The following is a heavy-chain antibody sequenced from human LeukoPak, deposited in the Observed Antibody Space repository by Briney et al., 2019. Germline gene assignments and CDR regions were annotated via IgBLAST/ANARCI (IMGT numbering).Heavy chain of an antibody. D-gene: IGHD2-2*02. Sequence: SETLSLTCAVYGGSFSGYYWSWIRQPPGKGLEWIGEINHSGSTNYNPSLKSRVTISVDTSKNQFSLKLSSVTAADTAVYYCARGGIVVVPAAIPTNSDFDYWGLGTLVTVSS. CDR1: GGSFSGYY. J-gene: IGHJ4*02. CDR2: INHSGST. V-gene: IGHV4-34*01. CDR3: ARGGIVVVPAAIPTNSDFDY.